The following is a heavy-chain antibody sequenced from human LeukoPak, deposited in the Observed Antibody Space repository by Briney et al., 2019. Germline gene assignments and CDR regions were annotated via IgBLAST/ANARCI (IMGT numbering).Heavy chain of an antibody. J-gene: IGHJ4*02. D-gene: IGHD1-14*01. CDR2: IDPGSRSI. CDR1: GFTLYEYC. V-gene: IGHV3-48*01. Sequence: GGSLRLSCAASGFTLYEYCMTWVRQAPGKGLRWISYIDPGSRSIYYADSVKGRFTISRDNVKRSVYLQMNSLRAEDTGVYYCARVTPPGEPPDYWGRGTLVIVSS. CDR3: ARVTPPGEPPDY.